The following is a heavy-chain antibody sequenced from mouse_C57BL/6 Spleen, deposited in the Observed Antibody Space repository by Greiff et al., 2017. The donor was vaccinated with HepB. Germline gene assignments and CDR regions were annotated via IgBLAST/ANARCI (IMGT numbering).Heavy chain of an antibody. CDR2: ISSGSSTI. Sequence: EVQRVESGGGLVKPGGSLKLSCAASGFTFSDYGMHWVRQAPEKGLEWVAYISSGSSTIYYADTVKGRFTISRDNAKNTLFLQMTSLRSEDTAMYYCARKAILNTTVVADISYWGQGTLVTVSA. CDR1: GFTFSDYG. J-gene: IGHJ3*01. V-gene: IGHV5-17*01. D-gene: IGHD1-1*01. CDR3: ARKAILNTTVVADISY.